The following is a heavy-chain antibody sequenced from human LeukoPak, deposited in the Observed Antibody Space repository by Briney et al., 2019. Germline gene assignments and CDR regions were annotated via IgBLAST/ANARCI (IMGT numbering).Heavy chain of an antibody. CDR3: AKVNDYVWGSYCFLDY. Sequence: GGSLRLSCAASGFTFSSYAMSWVRQAPGKGLEWVSAISGSGGSTYYADSVKGRFTISRDNSKNTLYLQMNSLRAEDTAVYYCAKVNDYVWGSYCFLDYWGQGTLVTVSS. CDR1: GFTFSSYA. V-gene: IGHV3-23*01. D-gene: IGHD3-16*02. J-gene: IGHJ4*02. CDR2: ISGSGGST.